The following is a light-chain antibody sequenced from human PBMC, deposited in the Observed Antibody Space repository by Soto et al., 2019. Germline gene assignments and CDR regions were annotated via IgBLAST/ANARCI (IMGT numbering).Light chain of an antibody. Sequence: QSVLTQPPSASGSPGQSVTISCAGTSSDIGDYNYVSWYQQHPGKVTKLIISEVSKRPSGVPDRFSGSKSGYTASLTVSDLQPADEAVYYCSSYSGTNSNVIFGGGTKVTVL. CDR2: EVS. CDR1: SSDIGDYNY. J-gene: IGLJ2*01. V-gene: IGLV2-8*01. CDR3: SSYSGTNSNVI.